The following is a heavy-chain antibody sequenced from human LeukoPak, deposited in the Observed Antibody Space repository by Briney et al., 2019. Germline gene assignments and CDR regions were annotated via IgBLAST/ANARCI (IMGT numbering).Heavy chain of an antibody. D-gene: IGHD3-3*01. CDR3: ARAGSYDFWSGYYLADY. Sequence: SETLSLTCTVSGGSISSYYWSWIRQPPGKGLDWVGYIYYSGSTNYNPSLKSRVTISVDTSKNQFSLKLSSVTAADTAVYYCARAGSYDFWSGYYLADYWGQGTLVTVSS. V-gene: IGHV4-59*01. CDR1: GGSISSYY. J-gene: IGHJ4*02. CDR2: IYYSGST.